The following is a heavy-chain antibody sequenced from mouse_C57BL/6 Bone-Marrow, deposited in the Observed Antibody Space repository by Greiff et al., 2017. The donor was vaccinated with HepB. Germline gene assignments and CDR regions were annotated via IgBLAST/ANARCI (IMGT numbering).Heavy chain of an antibody. J-gene: IGHJ4*01. CDR2: INPYNGGT. CDR1: GYTFTDYY. CDR3: ARREDFRRDAMDY. Sequence: VQLQQPGPVLVKPGASVKMSCKASGYTFTDYYMNWVKQSHGKSLEWIGVINPYNGGTSYNQKFKGKATLTVDKSSSTAYMELNSLTSEDSAVYYCARREDFRRDAMDYWGQGTSVTVSS. V-gene: IGHV1-19*01.